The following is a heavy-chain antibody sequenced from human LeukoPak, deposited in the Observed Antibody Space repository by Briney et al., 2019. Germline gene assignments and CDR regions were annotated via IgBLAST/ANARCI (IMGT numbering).Heavy chain of an antibody. CDR2: ISAYNGNT. Sequence: ASVKVSCKTSGYIFNNYGVSWVRQAPGQGLEWMGWISAYNGNTNYAQKLQGRVTMTTDTSTSTAYMELRSLRSDDTAVYYCARDMYYYDSSGYYTSHDYWGQGTLVTVSS. CDR3: ARDMYYYDSSGYYTSHDY. V-gene: IGHV1-18*01. J-gene: IGHJ4*02. CDR1: GYIFNNYG. D-gene: IGHD3-22*01.